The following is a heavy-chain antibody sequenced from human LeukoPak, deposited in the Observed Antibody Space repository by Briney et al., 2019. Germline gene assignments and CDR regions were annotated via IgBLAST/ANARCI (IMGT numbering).Heavy chain of an antibody. Sequence: SETLSLTCAVSGTSISLSNWWTWVRQPPGKGLEWIGEIYHSGTTNYNPSLKSRVTISVDTSKNQFSLKLSSVTAAGTAVYYCARVAVHDYVWGSYMGARFDYWGQGTLVAVSS. CDR3: ARVAVHDYVWGSYMGARFDY. D-gene: IGHD3-16*01. J-gene: IGHJ4*02. V-gene: IGHV4-4*02. CDR1: GTSISLSNW. CDR2: IYHSGTT.